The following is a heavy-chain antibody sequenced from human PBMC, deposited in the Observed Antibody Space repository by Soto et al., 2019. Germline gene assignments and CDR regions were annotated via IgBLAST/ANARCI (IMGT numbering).Heavy chain of an antibody. J-gene: IGHJ5*02. CDR1: GGSFSGYY. Sequence: PSETLSLTCAVYGGSFSGYYWSWVRQPPGKGPEWIGEINHSGSTNYNPSLKSRVTISVDTSKNQFSLKLSSVTAADTAVYYCATATVVYYDSSGYYDWFDPWGQGTLVTVSS. D-gene: IGHD3-22*01. CDR3: ATATVVYYDSSGYYDWFDP. V-gene: IGHV4-34*01. CDR2: INHSGST.